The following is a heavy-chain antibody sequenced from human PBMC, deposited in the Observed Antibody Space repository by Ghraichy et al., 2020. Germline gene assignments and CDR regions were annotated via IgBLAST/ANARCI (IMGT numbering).Heavy chain of an antibody. D-gene: IGHD6-19*01. Sequence: ASVKVSCKASGYTFTSYGISWVRQAPGQGLEWMGWISAYNGNTNYAQKLQGRVTMTTDTSTSTAYMELRSLRSDDTAVYYCARDGLGGIAVAVGLRAGGSGPGSFDYWGQGTLVTVSS. CDR1: GYTFTSYG. CDR3: ARDGLGGIAVAVGLRAGGSGPGSFDY. V-gene: IGHV1-18*01. CDR2: ISAYNGNT. J-gene: IGHJ4*02.